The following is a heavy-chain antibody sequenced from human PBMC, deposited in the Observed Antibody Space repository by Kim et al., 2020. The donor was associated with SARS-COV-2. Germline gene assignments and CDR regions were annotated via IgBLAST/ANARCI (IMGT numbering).Heavy chain of an antibody. CDR2: IWYDGSNK. CDR1: GFTFSSYG. CDR3: ARDGVEDIVVVPAAMGVNWFDP. V-gene: IGHV3-33*08. J-gene: IGHJ5*02. D-gene: IGHD2-2*01. Sequence: GGSLRLSCAASGFTFSSYGMHWVRQAPGKGLEWVAVIWYDGSNKYYADSVKGRFTISRDNSKNTLYLQMNSLRAEDTAVYYCARDGVEDIVVVPAAMGVNWFDPWGQGTLVTVSS.